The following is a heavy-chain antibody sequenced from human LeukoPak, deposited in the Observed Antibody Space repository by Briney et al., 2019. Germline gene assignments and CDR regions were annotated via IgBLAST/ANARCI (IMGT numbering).Heavy chain of an antibody. Sequence: TGGSLRLSCADSGFLFSNSWMAWVRQAPGRGLEWLANINQDGSAKTCVDSVKGRFTISRDNAKNTLYLQMNSLRAEDTAVYYCARSRTYGDYGRGLDYWGQGTLVTVSS. CDR3: ARSRTYGDYGRGLDY. J-gene: IGHJ4*02. CDR1: GFLFSNSW. D-gene: IGHD4-17*01. V-gene: IGHV3-7*02. CDR2: INQDGSAK.